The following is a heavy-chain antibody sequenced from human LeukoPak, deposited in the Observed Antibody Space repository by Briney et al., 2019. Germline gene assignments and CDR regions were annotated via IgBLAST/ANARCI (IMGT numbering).Heavy chain of an antibody. V-gene: IGHV4-4*07. D-gene: IGHD1-26*01. CDR3: ARDRGRYPYYFDY. CDR2: IYTSGST. J-gene: IGHJ4*02. CDR1: GGSISSDY. Sequence: SETLSLTCTVSGGSISSDYWSWIRQPAGKGLEWIGRIYTSGSTNYNPSLKSRVTISVDKSKNQFSLKLSSVTAADTAVYYCARDRGRYPYYFDYWGQGTPVTVSS.